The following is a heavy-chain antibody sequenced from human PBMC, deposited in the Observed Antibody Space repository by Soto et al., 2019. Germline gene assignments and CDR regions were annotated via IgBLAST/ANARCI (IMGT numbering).Heavy chain of an antibody. Sequence: SETLSLTCTVSGGSISSGGYYWSLIRQHPGKGLEWIGYIYYSGSTYYNPSLKSRVTISVDTSKNQFSLKLSSVTAADTAVYYCAREPVATIGYYYYYYMDVWGKGTTVTVSS. J-gene: IGHJ6*03. D-gene: IGHD5-12*01. V-gene: IGHV4-31*03. CDR2: IYYSGST. CDR3: AREPVATIGYYYYYYMDV. CDR1: GGSISSGGYY.